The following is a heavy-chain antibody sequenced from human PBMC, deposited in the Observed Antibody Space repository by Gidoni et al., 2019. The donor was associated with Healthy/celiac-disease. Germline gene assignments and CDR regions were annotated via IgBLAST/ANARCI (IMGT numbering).Heavy chain of an antibody. CDR3: ARIELFGEFYFDY. CDR2: IFSTDAN. J-gene: IGHJ4*02. Sequence: QVTWKESGPVLGKPTETLTRTCTVAGVALSNARMGGSWTRKPPGKALEWLAHIFSTDANSYSTSLKSRLTIAKDTYKSQVVLTMNNMDPVDTATYYCARIELFGEFYFDYWGQGTLVTVSS. V-gene: IGHV2-26*01. D-gene: IGHD3-10*02. CDR1: GVALSNARMG.